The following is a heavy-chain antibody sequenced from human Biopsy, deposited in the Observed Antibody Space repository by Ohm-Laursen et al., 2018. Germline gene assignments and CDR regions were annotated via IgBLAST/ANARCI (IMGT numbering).Heavy chain of an antibody. D-gene: IGHD3-10*01. CDR2: ISASSSYI. Sequence: SLRLSCTASVVTLSGYSMNWVCKAPGKGLEWVSSISASSSYIYYTDSVKGRFTVSKENGKNSLYLHMNSLRAEDTAVYYCVRGIDYYGPYHYYALDVWGQGTTVTVSS. J-gene: IGHJ6*02. CDR1: VVTLSGYS. V-gene: IGHV3-21*01. CDR3: VRGIDYYGPYHYYALDV.